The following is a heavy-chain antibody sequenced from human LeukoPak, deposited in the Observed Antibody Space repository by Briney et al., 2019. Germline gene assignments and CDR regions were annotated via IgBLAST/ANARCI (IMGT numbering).Heavy chain of an antibody. CDR1: GGTFSSYA. D-gene: IGHD3-3*01. V-gene: IGHV1-69*01. CDR3: ARGEYDFWSGYYLYYYMDV. J-gene: IGHJ6*03. Sequence: GSSVKVSCKASGGTFSSYAISWVRQAPGQGLEWMGGIMPIFGTANYAQKFQGRVTITADESTSTAYMELSSLRSEDTAVYYCARGEYDFWSGYYLYYYMDVWGKGTTVTVSS. CDR2: IMPIFGTA.